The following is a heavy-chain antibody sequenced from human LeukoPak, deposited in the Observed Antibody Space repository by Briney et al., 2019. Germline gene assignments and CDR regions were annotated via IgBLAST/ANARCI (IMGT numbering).Heavy chain of an antibody. V-gene: IGHV4-34*01. Sequence: PSETLSLTCAVYGGSFSGYYWSWIRQPPGKGLEWIGEINHSGSTNYNPSLKSRVTISVDTSKNQFSLKLSSVTAADTAVYYCARDGERRQFSSSWYRLSVRVDYWGQGTLVTVSS. J-gene: IGHJ4*02. CDR1: GGSFSGYY. CDR2: INHSGST. CDR3: ARDGERRQFSSSWYRLSVRVDY. D-gene: IGHD6-13*01.